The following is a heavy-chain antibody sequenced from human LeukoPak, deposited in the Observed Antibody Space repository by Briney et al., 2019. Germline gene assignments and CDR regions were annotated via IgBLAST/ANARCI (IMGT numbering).Heavy chain of an antibody. CDR3: ARGVRGVRYSYGSYYFDY. CDR2: INHSGST. J-gene: IGHJ4*02. D-gene: IGHD5-18*01. CDR1: GGSFGGYY. V-gene: IGHV4-34*01. Sequence: SETLSLTCAVYGGSFGGYYWSWIRQPPGKGLEWIGEINHSGSTNYNPSLKSRVTISVDTSKNQFSLKLSSVTAADTAVYYCARGVRGVRYSYGSYYFDYWGQGTLVTVSS.